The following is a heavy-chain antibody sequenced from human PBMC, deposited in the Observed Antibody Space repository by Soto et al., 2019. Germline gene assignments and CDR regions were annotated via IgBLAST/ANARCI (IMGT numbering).Heavy chain of an antibody. CDR3: ARGIATGQLDP. D-gene: IGHD2-15*01. V-gene: IGHV1-3*01. J-gene: IGHJ5*02. CDR2: INPDNGNT. Sequence: XSVKGSSTASGYSLSRYTVNWVRQAPGQRLEWMGWINPDNGNTKSSQKFQDRVIITRDTSASTAYMDLSSLRSEDTAVYYCARGIATGQLDPWGQRTLVTVSS. CDR1: GYSLSRYT.